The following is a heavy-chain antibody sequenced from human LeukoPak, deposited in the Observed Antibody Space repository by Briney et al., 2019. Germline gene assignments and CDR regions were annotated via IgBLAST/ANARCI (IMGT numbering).Heavy chain of an antibody. J-gene: IGHJ6*02. CDR2: ISSSSSYT. CDR3: ARDTAFRGTYYGMDV. V-gene: IGHV3-11*05. Sequence: PGGSLRLSCAASGFTFSDYYMTWTRQAPGKGLEWVSYISSSSSYTNYADSVKGRFTISRDNAKNLVHLQMSRLRVEDTAVYFCARDTAFRGTYYGMDVWGQGTTVTVSS. CDR1: GFTFSDYY. D-gene: IGHD3-10*01.